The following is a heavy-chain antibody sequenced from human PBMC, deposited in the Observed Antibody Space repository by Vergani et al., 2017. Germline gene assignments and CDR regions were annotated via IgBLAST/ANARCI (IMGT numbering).Heavy chain of an antibody. CDR2: IYYSGST. V-gene: IGHV4-59*08. J-gene: IGHJ6*02. D-gene: IGHD3-3*01. Sequence: QVQLQQWGAGLLKPSETLSLTCAVYGGSISSYYWSWIRQPPGKGLEWIGYIYYSGSTNYNPSLKSRVTISVDTSKNQFSLKLSSVTAADTAVYYCARLYDFWSGYYYYGMDVWGQGTTVTVSS. CDR3: ARLYDFWSGYYYYGMDV. CDR1: GGSISSYY.